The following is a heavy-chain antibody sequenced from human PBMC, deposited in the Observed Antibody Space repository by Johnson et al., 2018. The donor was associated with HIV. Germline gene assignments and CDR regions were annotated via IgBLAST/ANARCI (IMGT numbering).Heavy chain of an antibody. CDR2: ISRSGSTI. D-gene: IGHD1-26*01. Sequence: QVQLVESGGGVVQPGRSLRLSCAASGFTFSDYYMSWIRQAPGKGLEWVSYISRSGSTIYYADSVKGRFTTSRDNATNTLFLQMNSLRAEDTAVYHCAKMGYSGSYYVGAFDIWGQGTMVTVSS. CDR1: GFTFSDYY. CDR3: AKMGYSGSYYVGAFDI. J-gene: IGHJ3*02. V-gene: IGHV3-11*04.